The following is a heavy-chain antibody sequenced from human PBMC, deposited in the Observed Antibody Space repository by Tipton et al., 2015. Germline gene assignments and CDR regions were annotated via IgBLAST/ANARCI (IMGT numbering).Heavy chain of an antibody. J-gene: IGHJ3*02. CDR1: GGSISSGDYY. D-gene: IGHD2/OR15-2a*01. CDR3: ARDKTFEAFDI. Sequence: TLSLTCTVSGGSISSGDYYWSWIRQRPVKGLEWIGYIFYTGTTDYNPSLKSRLTISVDTSRNQFSLHLKSVTAADTAVYYCARDKTFEAFDIWGQGTKVTVSS. V-gene: IGHV4-31*03. CDR2: IFYTGTT.